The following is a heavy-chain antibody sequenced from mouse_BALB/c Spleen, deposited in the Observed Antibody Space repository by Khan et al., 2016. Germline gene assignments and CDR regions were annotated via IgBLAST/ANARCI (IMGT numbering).Heavy chain of an antibody. CDR3: ARGRGAPMDY. CDR2: IDPANGNT. J-gene: IGHJ4*01. Sequence: VRLQQSGAELVKPGASVKLSCTASGFNIKDTYMHWVKQRPEQGLEWIGRIDPANGNTTYDPKFQGKATITADTSSNTAYLQLSSLTSEATAVYCCARGRGAPMDYWGQGTSVTVSS. V-gene: IGHV14-3*02. CDR1: GFNIKDTY.